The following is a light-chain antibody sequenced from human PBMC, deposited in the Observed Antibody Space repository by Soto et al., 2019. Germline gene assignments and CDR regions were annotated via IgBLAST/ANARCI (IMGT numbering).Light chain of an antibody. V-gene: IGKV3-15*01. J-gene: IGKJ2*01. CDR3: QQYNNWPHT. CDR2: FAS. Sequence: EIVMTQSPATLSVSPGERATLSCRASQSVSSKLAWFQQKPGQAPRLLIYFASTRATDIPARFSGSGSGTEFTLTISSIQSEDFAVYYCQQYNNWPHTFGQGTKVDIK. CDR1: QSVSSK.